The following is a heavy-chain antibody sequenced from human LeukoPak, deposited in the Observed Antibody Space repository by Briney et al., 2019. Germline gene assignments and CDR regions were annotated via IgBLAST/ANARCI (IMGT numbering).Heavy chain of an antibody. D-gene: IGHD2-2*01. V-gene: IGHV4-59*01. Sequence: SETLSLTCTVSGGSISSYYWSWIRQPPGKGLEWIGYIYYSGSTNYNPSFKSRVTISVDTSKNQFSLKLSSVTAADTAVYYCARSGMGYCSSTSCYPFDYWGQGTLVTVSS. CDR2: IYYSGST. J-gene: IGHJ4*02. CDR1: GGSISSYY. CDR3: ARSGMGYCSSTSCYPFDY.